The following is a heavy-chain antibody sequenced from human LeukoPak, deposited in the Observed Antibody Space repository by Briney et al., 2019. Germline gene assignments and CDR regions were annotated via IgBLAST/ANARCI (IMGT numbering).Heavy chain of an antibody. CDR3: ARRRYYYDSSGYFQH. CDR2: INPNSGGT. CDR1: GYTFTGYY. J-gene: IGHJ1*01. D-gene: IGHD3-22*01. Sequence: ASVKVSCKASGYTFTGYYMHWVRQAPGQGLEWMGWINPNSGGTNYAQKFQGRVTMTRDTSISTAYMELSRLRSDDTAVYYCARRRYYYDSSGYFQHWGRGTLVTVSS. V-gene: IGHV1-2*02.